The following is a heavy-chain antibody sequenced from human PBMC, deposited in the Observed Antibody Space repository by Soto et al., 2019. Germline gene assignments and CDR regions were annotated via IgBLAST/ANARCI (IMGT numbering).Heavy chain of an antibody. Sequence: EVQLVESGGGLVNPGGSLRLSCAASGFTFSNAWINWVRQAPGKGLEWVGRIKSKTDGGTTDFAAPVKGRFAISRDDSNNMVYLQINSLKIEDTAVYYCTTDSYFTIVIVRFDYWGHGTLVTVSS. J-gene: IGHJ4*01. V-gene: IGHV3-15*07. D-gene: IGHD3-22*01. CDR1: GFTFSNAW. CDR2: IKSKTDGGTT. CDR3: TTDSYFTIVIVRFDY.